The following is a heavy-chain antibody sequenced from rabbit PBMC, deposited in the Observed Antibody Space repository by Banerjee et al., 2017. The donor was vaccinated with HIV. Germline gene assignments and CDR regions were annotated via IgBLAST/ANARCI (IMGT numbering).Heavy chain of an antibody. CDR1: GFDFSSNA. D-gene: IGHD6-1*01. CDR2: IHAGSSDST. CDR3: ARGDTYGYVRYAWGFKL. Sequence: QEQLVESGGGLVQPEGSLTLTCKASGFDFSSNAMCWVRQAPGKGLEWIACIHAGSSDSTYYASWAKGRFTISKTSSTTVTLQMTSLTAADTATYFCARGDTYGYVRYAWGFKLWGPGTLVTVS. V-gene: IGHV1S45*01. J-gene: IGHJ4*01.